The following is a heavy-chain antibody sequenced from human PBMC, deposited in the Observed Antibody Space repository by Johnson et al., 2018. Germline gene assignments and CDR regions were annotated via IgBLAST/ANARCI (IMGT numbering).Heavy chain of an antibody. J-gene: IGHJ6*02. Sequence: VQLVESGGGLVQPGRSLRLSCAASGFTFDDYAMHWVRQAPGKGLEWVSGISWNSGSIGYADSVKGRFTISRDNAKNSLYLQMNSLRAEDTALYYCATDLWYGTGQWRARGGMDVWGQGTTVTVSS. V-gene: IGHV3-9*01. CDR3: ATDLWYGTGQWRARGGMDV. D-gene: IGHD6-19*01. CDR2: ISWNSGSI. CDR1: GFTFDDYA.